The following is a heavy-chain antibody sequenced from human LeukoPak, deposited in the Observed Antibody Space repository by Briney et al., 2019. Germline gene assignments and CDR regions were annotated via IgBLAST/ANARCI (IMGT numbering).Heavy chain of an antibody. CDR1: GFTFSSYG. Sequence: GGSLRLSCAASGFTFSSYGMHWVRQAPGKGLEWVTFIRYDGSNKYYADSVKGRFTISRDNSKNTLYLQMNSLRAEDTAVYYCARYSSGWYPFDYWGQGTLVTVSS. CDR2: IRYDGSNK. J-gene: IGHJ4*02. V-gene: IGHV3-30*02. CDR3: ARYSSGWYPFDY. D-gene: IGHD6-19*01.